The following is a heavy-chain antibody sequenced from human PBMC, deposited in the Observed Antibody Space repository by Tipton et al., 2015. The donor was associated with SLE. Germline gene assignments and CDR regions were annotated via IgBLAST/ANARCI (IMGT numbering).Heavy chain of an antibody. CDR2: IYYSGST. J-gene: IGHJ4*02. CDR3: ARVGSGVDY. D-gene: IGHD3-10*01. CDR1: GGSISSYY. V-gene: IGHV4-59*01. Sequence: LRLSCTVSGGSISSYYWSWIRQPPGKGLEWIGYIYYSGSTNYNTSLKSRVTISVDTSKNQFSLKLSSVTAADTAVYYCARVGSGVDYWGQGTLVTVSS.